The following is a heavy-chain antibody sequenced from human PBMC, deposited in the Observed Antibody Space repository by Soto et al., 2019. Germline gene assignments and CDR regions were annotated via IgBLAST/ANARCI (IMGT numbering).Heavy chain of an antibody. CDR2: IWYDGSNK. CDR1: GFTFSSYG. CDR3: ARELTTVTTIFSYYYGMDV. J-gene: IGHJ6*02. V-gene: IGHV3-33*01. D-gene: IGHD4-17*01. Sequence: PGGSLRLSCAASGFTFSSYGMHWVRQAPGKGLEWVAVIWYDGSNKYYADSVKGRFTISRDNSKNTLYLQMNSLRAEDTAVYYCARELTTVTTIFSYYYGMDVWGQGTTVTVSS.